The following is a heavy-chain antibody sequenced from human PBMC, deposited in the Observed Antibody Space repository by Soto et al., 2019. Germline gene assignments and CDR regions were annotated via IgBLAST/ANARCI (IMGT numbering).Heavy chain of an antibody. D-gene: IGHD1-20*01. Sequence: GASVKVSCKASGYTFTGHYILWVRQAPGQALEWMGWINPTSGDTKYAQKFQGRVTMTRDTSINTAYMELNRLTSGDTALSYCVRGLHNMDVWGQGTTVTVSS. J-gene: IGHJ6*02. CDR3: VRGLHNMDV. CDR2: INPTSGDT. CDR1: GYTFTGHY. V-gene: IGHV1-2*02.